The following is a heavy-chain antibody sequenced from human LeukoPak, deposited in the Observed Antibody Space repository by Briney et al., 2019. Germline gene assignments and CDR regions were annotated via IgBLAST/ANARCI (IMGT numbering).Heavy chain of an antibody. Sequence: ASVKVSCKASGYTFTSYAMHWVRQAPGQRLEWMGWINAGNGNTKYSKKFQGRVTITRDTSASPAYMELSSLRSEDTAVYYCARDRTVTTPPYYYYYGMDVWGKGPTVTVSS. CDR2: INAGNGNT. CDR3: ARDRTVTTPPYYYYYGMDV. J-gene: IGHJ6*04. D-gene: IGHD4-17*01. V-gene: IGHV1-3*01. CDR1: GYTFTSYA.